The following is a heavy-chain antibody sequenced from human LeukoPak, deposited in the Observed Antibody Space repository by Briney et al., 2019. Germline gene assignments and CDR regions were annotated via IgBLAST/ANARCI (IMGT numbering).Heavy chain of an antibody. J-gene: IGHJ6*02. V-gene: IGHV1-69*01. D-gene: IGHD5-12*01. CDR3: ARYFPDIGATIDLGYYYGMDF. CDR2: IIPIFGTA. Sequence: SVKVSCKASGGTFSSYAISWVRQAPGQGLEWMGGIIPIFGTANYAQKFQGRVTITADESTSTAYMELSSLRSEDTAVYYCARYFPDIGATIDLGYYYGMDFWVQGTTVTVSS. CDR1: GGTFSSYA.